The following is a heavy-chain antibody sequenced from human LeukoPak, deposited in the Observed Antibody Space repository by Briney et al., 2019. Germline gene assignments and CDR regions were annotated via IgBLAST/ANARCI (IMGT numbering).Heavy chain of an antibody. CDR1: GYSFTSYW. CDR2: IHPGCSRS. V-gene: IGHV5-51*03. Sequence: PGESLKISCKGSGYSFTSYWIGWVRQMPGKGLEWMGIIHPGCSRSTYSPSIEGQVTISADRSTSTTYLQWETLQATDTAIYYCVRLWFGELAGIDHWGQGALVTVSS. J-gene: IGHJ4*02. CDR3: VRLWFGELAGIDH. D-gene: IGHD3-10*01.